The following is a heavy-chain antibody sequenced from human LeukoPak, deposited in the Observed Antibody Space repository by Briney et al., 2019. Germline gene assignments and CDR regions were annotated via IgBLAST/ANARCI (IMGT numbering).Heavy chain of an antibody. V-gene: IGHV1-3*01. CDR2: INAGNGNT. J-gene: IGHJ4*02. Sequence: ASVKVSCKASGYTFTSYAMHWVRQAPGQRLEWMGWINAGNGNTKYSQKFQRRVTITRDTSASTAYMELSSLRSEDTAVYYCARDLGSGWFDYWGQGTLVTVSS. CDR3: ARDLGSGWFDY. D-gene: IGHD6-19*01. CDR1: GYTFTSYA.